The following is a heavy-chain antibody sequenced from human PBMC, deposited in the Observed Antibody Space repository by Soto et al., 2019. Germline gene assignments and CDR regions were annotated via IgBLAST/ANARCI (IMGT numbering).Heavy chain of an antibody. CDR2: INHSGRV. D-gene: IGHD3-22*01. V-gene: IGHV4-34*01. CDR1: VGSFSGHS. J-gene: IGHJ5*01. CDR3: STRAYDTNGYYRFDP. Sequence: SEPLSLTCAVYVGSFSGHSWTWIRQCPGKGLEWIGDINHSGRVNYSPSLKSRVTISLDTSKNQFSLTLSAVTAADTAMYYCSTRAYDTNGYYRFDPWGQGTLVTVSS.